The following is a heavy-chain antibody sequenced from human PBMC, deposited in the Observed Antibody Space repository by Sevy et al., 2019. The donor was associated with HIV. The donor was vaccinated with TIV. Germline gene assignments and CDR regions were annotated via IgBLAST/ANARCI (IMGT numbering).Heavy chain of an antibody. CDR1: GFTFSSNA. J-gene: IGHJ4*02. V-gene: IGHV3-21*01. CDR2: INAISSNL. D-gene: IGHD2-15*01. Sequence: GGSLRLSCAASGFTFSSNAMNWVPQAPGKGLEWVSSINAISSNLYYADSVKGRFNISRDNAENSLYLQMNSVRAEDTAVYYCARDLFSGGNSVYGYWGQGTLVTVSS. CDR3: ARDLFSGGNSVYGY.